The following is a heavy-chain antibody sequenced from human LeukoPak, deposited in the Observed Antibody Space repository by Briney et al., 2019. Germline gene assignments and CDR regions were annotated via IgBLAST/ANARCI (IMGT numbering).Heavy chain of an antibody. CDR3: ARGGVGDAFDI. V-gene: IGHV3-66*01. Sequence: AGGSLRLSCAASGFTVSSNYMSWVRQAPGKGLEWVSVIYSGGSTYYADSVKGRFTISRDNSKNTLYLQMNSLRAEDTAVYYCARGGVGDAFDIWGQGTMVTVSS. J-gene: IGHJ3*02. D-gene: IGHD3-3*01. CDR1: GFTVSSNY. CDR2: IYSGGST.